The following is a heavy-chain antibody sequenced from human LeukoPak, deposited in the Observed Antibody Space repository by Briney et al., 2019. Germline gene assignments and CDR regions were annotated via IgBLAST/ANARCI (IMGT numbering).Heavy chain of an antibody. CDR3: ARGRDGSTYDAYDL. CDR2: INPKNGDT. V-gene: IGHV1-2*02. D-gene: IGHD5-24*01. J-gene: IGHJ3*01. CDR1: GYTFTGYY. Sequence: ASMKVSCKAPGYTFTGYYIHWVRQAPGQGLECMGWINPKNGDTNYAQKFQGRVTMTRDTTIRTAYMELIRLRSHDTAVYYGARGRDGSTYDAYDLWGQGTMVTVSS.